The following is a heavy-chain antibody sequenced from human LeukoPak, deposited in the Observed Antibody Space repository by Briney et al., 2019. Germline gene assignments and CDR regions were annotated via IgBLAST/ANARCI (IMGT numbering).Heavy chain of an antibody. D-gene: IGHD6-13*01. CDR3: ARVTARGSSWYPPTNPYYFDY. J-gene: IGHJ4*02. CDR2: INAGNGNT. V-gene: IGHV1-3*01. CDR1: GYTFTSYA. Sequence: GASVKVSCKASGYTFTSYAMHWVRQAPGQRLEWMGWINAGNGNTKYSQKFQGRVTITRDTSASTAYMELSSLRSEDTAVYYCARVTARGSSWYPPTNPYYFDYWGQGTLVTVSS.